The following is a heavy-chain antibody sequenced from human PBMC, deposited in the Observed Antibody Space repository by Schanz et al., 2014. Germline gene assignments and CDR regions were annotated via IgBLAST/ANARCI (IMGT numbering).Heavy chain of an antibody. J-gene: IGHJ2*01. CDR1: GGSIRSGTYY. CDR3: ARDTTWRLDL. CDR2: VFPNGIT. Sequence: QVQLQESGPGLVKPSQTLSLTCTVSGGSIRSGTYYWSWLRQPAGKALEWVGRVFPNGITNYNPSRMSRATISLATSKNQFTLTLTALTAADTAVYYCARDTTWRLDLWGRGTLVTVSS. D-gene: IGHD1-1*01. V-gene: IGHV4-61*02.